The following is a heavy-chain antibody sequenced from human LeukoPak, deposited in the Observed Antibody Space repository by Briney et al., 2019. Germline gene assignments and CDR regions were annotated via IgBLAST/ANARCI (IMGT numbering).Heavy chain of an antibody. Sequence: GSLRLSCAASGFTFSDYYMSWIRQAPGKGLEWVSYISSSGSTIYYADSVKGRFTISRDNAKNSLYLQMNSLRAEDTAVYYCARDAYYYDSSSYYRNAFDIWGRGTVVTVSS. CDR1: GFTFSDYY. V-gene: IGHV3-11*01. CDR3: ARDAYYYDSSSYYRNAFDI. J-gene: IGHJ3*02. D-gene: IGHD3-22*01. CDR2: ISSSGSTI.